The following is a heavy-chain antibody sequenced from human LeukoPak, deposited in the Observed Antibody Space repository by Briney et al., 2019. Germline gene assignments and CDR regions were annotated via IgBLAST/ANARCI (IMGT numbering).Heavy chain of an antibody. CDR2: INPNSGGT. CDR1: GYTFTGYY. D-gene: IGHD6-13*01. J-gene: IGHJ4*02. CDR3: ARDILAAAGLDY. V-gene: IGHV1-2*02. Sequence: ASVKVSCKASGYTFTGYYMHWVRQAPGQGLEWMGWINPNSGGTNYAQKFQGRVTMTRDTSISTAYMELSRLRSDDTAVYYCARDILAAAGLDYWGQGTRVTVSS.